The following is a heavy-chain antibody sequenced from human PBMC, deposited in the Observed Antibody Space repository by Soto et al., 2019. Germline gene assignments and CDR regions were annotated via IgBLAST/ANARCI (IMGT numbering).Heavy chain of an antibody. CDR3: ARETYSRSWEYYLDY. CDR1: GYTFTGYY. D-gene: IGHD6-13*01. J-gene: IGHJ4*02. Sequence: ASVKVSCKTSGYTFTGYYMHWVRQAPGQGLEWMGWINPNSGGTNYAQKFQGRVTMTRDTSISTAYMEVSRLRSDDTAVYYCARETYSRSWEYYLDYWGQGNLVTVSS. CDR2: INPNSGGT. V-gene: IGHV1-2*02.